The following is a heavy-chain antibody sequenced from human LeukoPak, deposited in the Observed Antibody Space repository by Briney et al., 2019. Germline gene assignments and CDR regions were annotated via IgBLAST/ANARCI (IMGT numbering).Heavy chain of an antibody. CDR3: ARDPSTIFGVSTDGMDV. D-gene: IGHD3-3*01. V-gene: IGHV1-3*01. J-gene: IGHJ6*02. Sequence: KFQGRVTITRDTSASTAYMELSSLRSEDTAVYYCARDPSTIFGVSTDGMDVWGQGTTVTVSS.